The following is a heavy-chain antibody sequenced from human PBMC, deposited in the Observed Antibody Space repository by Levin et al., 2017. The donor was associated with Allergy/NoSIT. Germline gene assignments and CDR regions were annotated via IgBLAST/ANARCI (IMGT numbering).Heavy chain of an antibody. CDR3: ARQGGTVAGTTWFDP. D-gene: IGHD6-19*01. CDR1: GGPISSYY. V-gene: IGHV4-59*08. J-gene: IGHJ5*02. CDR2: VFSSGRT. Sequence: SETLSLTCTVPGGPISSYYWSWIRQPPGKGLEWIGNVFSSGRTNYNLSLNSRVTISVDTSKKQFSLHLSSVTAADTAVYYCARQGGTVAGTTWFDPWGQGTLVTVSS.